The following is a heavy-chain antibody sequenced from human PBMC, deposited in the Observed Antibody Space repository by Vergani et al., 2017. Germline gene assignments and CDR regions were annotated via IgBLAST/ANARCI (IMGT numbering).Heavy chain of an antibody. CDR1: GFTFSSYW. CDR3: AXDLYGSGSYAYYNCMDV. J-gene: IGHJ6*02. Sequence: EVQLVESGGGLVQPGGSLRLSCAASGFTFSSYWMHWVRQAPGKGLVWVSRINSDGSSTSYADSVKGRFTISRDNAKNTLDLQMNSLRVDDTAVYYCAXDLYGSGSYAYYNCMDVWGQGTTVTVSS. CDR2: INSDGSST. D-gene: IGHD3-10*01. V-gene: IGHV3-74*01.